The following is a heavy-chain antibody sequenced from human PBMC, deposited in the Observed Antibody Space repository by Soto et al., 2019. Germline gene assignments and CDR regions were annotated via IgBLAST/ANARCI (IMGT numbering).Heavy chain of an antibody. D-gene: IGHD1-1*01. J-gene: IGHJ6*02. CDR2: IKSKTDGGTT. CDR1: GFTFSNAW. Sequence: EVQLVESGGGLVKPGGSLRLSCAASGFTFSNAWMSWVRQAPGKGLEWVGRIKSKTDGGTTDYAAPVKGRFTISRDDSKNTLYLQMNSLKTEDTAVYYCTTVGYNWNDMDYYYYGMDVWGQGTTVTVSS. V-gene: IGHV3-15*01. CDR3: TTVGYNWNDMDYYYYGMDV.